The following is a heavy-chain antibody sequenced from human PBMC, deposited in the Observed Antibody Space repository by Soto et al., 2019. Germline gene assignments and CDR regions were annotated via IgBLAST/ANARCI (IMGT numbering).Heavy chain of an antibody. Sequence: NPSETLSLTCTVSGGSITTGGYYWSWIRQLPGKGLEWIGHRYYSESTYYNPSLKSRVSISLDTSKNQFSLKLSFVTAADTAMYYCARTKCSGGSSYSWYLDYWGQGTPVTVS. CDR3: ARTKCSGGSSYSWYLDY. J-gene: IGHJ4*02. CDR1: GGSITTGGYY. CDR2: RYYSEST. D-gene: IGHD2-15*01. V-gene: IGHV4-31*03.